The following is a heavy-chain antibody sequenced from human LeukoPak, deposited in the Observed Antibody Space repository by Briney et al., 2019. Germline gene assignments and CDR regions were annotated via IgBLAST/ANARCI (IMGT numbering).Heavy chain of an antibody. D-gene: IGHD6-6*01. J-gene: IGHJ4*02. V-gene: IGHV1-2*02. CDR2: INPNSGGT. CDR3: ARAPSVAARSYFDY. Sequence: ASVTVSCKASGYTFTGYYMHWVRQAPGQGLEWMGWINPNSGGTNYAQKFQGRVTMTRDTSISTAYMELSRLRSDDTAVYYCARAPSVAARSYFDYWGQGTLVTVSS. CDR1: GYTFTGYY.